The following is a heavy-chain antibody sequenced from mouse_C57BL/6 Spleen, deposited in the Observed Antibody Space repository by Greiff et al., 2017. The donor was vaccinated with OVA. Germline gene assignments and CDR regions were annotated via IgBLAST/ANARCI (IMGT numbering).Heavy chain of an antibody. CDR3: TRLGGNYVFFFDY. Sequence: VQLKESGAELVRPGASVTLSCKASGYTFTDYEMHWVKQTPVHGLEWIGAIDPETGGTAYNQKFKGKAILTADKSSSTAYMELRSLTSEDSAVYYCTRLGGNYVFFFDYWGQGTTLTVSS. D-gene: IGHD2-1*01. CDR1: GYTFTDYE. V-gene: IGHV1-15*01. CDR2: IDPETGGT. J-gene: IGHJ2*01.